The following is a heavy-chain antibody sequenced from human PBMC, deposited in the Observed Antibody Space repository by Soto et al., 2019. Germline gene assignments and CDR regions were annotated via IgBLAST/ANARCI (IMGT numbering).Heavy chain of an antibody. D-gene: IGHD2-2*01. CDR2: IYQSETT. V-gene: IGHV4-30-2*01. Sequence: LSLTCAVSGGSISRCGWSWNWIRQPPVKGLEWLGYIYQSETTSYNPPIRGRVNISLDRAKNQFSLKLSSVTAADPAVYYCARAWGVEGTIPGGSIFDFWGQGXLVTVSS. CDR3: ARAWGVEGTIPGGSIFDF. CDR1: GGSISRCGWS. J-gene: IGHJ4*02.